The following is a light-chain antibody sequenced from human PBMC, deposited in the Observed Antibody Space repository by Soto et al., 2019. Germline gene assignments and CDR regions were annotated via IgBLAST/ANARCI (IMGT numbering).Light chain of an antibody. CDR2: TNN. CDR3: ATWDDSLKGV. J-gene: IGLJ1*01. CDR1: TSNIGSHS. Sequence: QSVLTQPPSASGTPGQRVTISCSGSTSNIGSHSVNWYRHLPGTAPKLLIKTNNQRPSGVPDRFSAYKSGTSASLVISGPQSEDEADYYCATWDDSLKGVFGTGTKLTVL. V-gene: IGLV1-44*01.